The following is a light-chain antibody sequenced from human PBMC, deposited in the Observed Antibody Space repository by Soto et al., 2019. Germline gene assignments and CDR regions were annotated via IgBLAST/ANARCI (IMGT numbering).Light chain of an antibody. CDR3: QQYNKWPRT. CDR2: GAS. J-gene: IGKJ2*01. Sequence: EIVMTQSPATLSVSPGERATLSCRASQTVSSNLAWYQQKAGQAPRLLIYGASSRATGIPARFSGSGSGTEFTLTISSLQAEDFAVYYCQQYNKWPRTFGQGTKLEIK. CDR1: QTVSSN. V-gene: IGKV3-15*01.